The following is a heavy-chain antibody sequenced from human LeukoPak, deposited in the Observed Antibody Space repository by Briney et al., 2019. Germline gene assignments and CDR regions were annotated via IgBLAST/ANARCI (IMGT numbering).Heavy chain of an antibody. D-gene: IGHD3-10*01. V-gene: IGHV3-30*18. CDR1: GFTFSSYG. CDR3: AKDLVVRGVTYYFDY. Sequence: GGSLRLSCAASGFTFSSYGMHWVRQAPGKGLEWVAVISYDGSNKYYADSVKGRFTISRDNSKNTLYLQMNSLRAEDTAVYYCAKDLVVRGVTYYFDYWGQGTLVTVSS. J-gene: IGHJ4*02. CDR2: ISYDGSNK.